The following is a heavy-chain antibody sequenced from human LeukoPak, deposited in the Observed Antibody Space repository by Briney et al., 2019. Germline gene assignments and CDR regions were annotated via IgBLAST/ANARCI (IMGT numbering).Heavy chain of an antibody. CDR2: VNHSGST. D-gene: IGHD2-2*01. J-gene: IGHJ4*02. Sequence: PSETLSLTCAVYGGSFSGYYWSWIRQPPGKGLEWIGEVNHSGSTNYNPSLKSRVTISVDTSKNQFSLKLSSVSAADTAVYYCARLDSNQLLRIDYWGQGTLVTVSS. V-gene: IGHV4-34*01. CDR3: ARLDSNQLLRIDY. CDR1: GGSFSGYY.